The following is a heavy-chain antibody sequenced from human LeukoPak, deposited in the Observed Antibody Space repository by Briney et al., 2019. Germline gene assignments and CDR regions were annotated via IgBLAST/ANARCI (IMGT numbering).Heavy chain of an antibody. V-gene: IGHV3-23*01. J-gene: IGHJ6*02. CDR3: AKPQDGDYLIGTGFYYAKDV. CDR2: ISGSGGNT. D-gene: IGHD4-17*01. CDR1: GFTFSSYA. Sequence: GGSLRLSCAASGFTFSSYAMSWVRQAPGKGLEWVSAISGSGGNTYYGDSVRGRFTISRDNSKNTLYLQMNSLRAEDTAVYYCAKPQDGDYLIGTGFYYAKDVWGQGTTVTVSS.